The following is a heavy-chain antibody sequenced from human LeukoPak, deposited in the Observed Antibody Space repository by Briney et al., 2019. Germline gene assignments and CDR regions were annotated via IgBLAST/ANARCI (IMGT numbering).Heavy chain of an antibody. CDR1: GYTFTGYY. J-gene: IGHJ4*02. Sequence: ASVKVSCTASGYTFTGYYMHWVRQAPGQGLEWMGWINPNSGGTNYAQKVQGRVTMTRDTSISTAYMELSRLRSDDTAVYYCAISRQLVDLDYWGQGPLVTVSS. V-gene: IGHV1-2*02. D-gene: IGHD6-6*01. CDR3: AISRQLVDLDY. CDR2: INPNSGGT.